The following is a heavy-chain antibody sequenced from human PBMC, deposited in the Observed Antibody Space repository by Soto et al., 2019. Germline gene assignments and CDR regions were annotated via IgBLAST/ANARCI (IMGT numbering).Heavy chain of an antibody. Sequence: QVHLVESGGGVVQPGTSLRLSCEASGFPFNTYAMHWVRQAPGKGLVWVAAISYDGSNEYYADSVKGRFTISRDNSKSTLYLQMNSLRPVETAVYYCARVVVTVSVNDGFEIWGQGTVVAVSS. CDR1: GFPFNTYA. D-gene: IGHD2-21*01. CDR2: ISYDGSNE. J-gene: IGHJ3*02. CDR3: ARVVVTVSVNDGFEI. V-gene: IGHV3-30*14.